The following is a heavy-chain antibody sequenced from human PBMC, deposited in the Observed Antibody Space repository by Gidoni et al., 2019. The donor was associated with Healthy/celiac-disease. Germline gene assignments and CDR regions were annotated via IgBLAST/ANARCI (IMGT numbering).Heavy chain of an antibody. Sequence: QVQLVQSGAEVKKPGSSVKVSCKASGGTFSSYAISWVRQAPGQGLEWMGGMIPIFGTSNYAQKFQGRVTITADESTITAYMELSSLRSEDTAVYYCARDYCSSTSCYNNYYYYGMDVWGQGTTVTVSS. D-gene: IGHD2-2*02. V-gene: IGHV1-69*01. CDR3: ARDYCSSTSCYNNYYYYGMDV. CDR2: MIPIFGTS. CDR1: GGTFSSYA. J-gene: IGHJ6*02.